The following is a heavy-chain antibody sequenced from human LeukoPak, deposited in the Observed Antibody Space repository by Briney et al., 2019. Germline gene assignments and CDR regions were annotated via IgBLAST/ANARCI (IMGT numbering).Heavy chain of an antibody. J-gene: IGHJ6*02. CDR3: ARDFWGSGSYYNANYYVYGMDV. D-gene: IGHD3-10*01. Sequence: SENVSCKSSVGTFRVYALSWVPHAPEQGREWVGGVFPIFGTTQYAQKSQGSVTDTADESTSTAHMGQSSLRSEDTDVYYCARDFWGSGSYYNANYYVYGMDVWGQGTTVTVSS. V-gene: IGHV1-69*01. CDR1: VGTFRVYA. CDR2: VFPIFGTT.